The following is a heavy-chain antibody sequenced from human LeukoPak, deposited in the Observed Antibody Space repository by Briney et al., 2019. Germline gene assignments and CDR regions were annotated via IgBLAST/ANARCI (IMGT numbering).Heavy chain of an antibody. CDR2: INPNSGGT. V-gene: IGHV1-2*02. D-gene: IGHD3-10*01. CDR1: GYTFTGYY. J-gene: IGHJ6*03. Sequence: GASVKVSCKASGYTFTGYYMHWVRQAPGQGLEWMGWINPNSGGTNYAQKFQGRVTMTRDTSISTAYMELSRLRSDDTAVYYCAMSGWFGELYNYYYMDVWGKGTTVTISS. CDR3: AMSGWFGELYNYYYMDV.